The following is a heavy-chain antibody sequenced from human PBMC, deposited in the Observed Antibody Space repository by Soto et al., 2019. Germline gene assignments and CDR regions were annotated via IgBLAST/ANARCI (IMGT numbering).Heavy chain of an antibody. J-gene: IGHJ4*02. Sequence: PGGSLRLSCAASGFTFSSYGMHWVRQAPGKGLEWVAVIWYDGSNKYYADSVKGRFTISRDNSKNTLYLQMNSLRAEDTAVYYCARDSRQPHRVPPYFDYWGRGTLVTVSS. CDR3: ARDSRQPHRVPPYFDY. CDR1: GFTFSSYG. V-gene: IGHV3-33*01. CDR2: IWYDGSNK. D-gene: IGHD1-1*01.